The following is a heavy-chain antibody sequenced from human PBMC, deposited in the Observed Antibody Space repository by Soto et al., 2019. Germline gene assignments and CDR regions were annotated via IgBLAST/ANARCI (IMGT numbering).Heavy chain of an antibody. CDR3: ARDYDIWGRLPDY. CDR2: ISYDGSTK. CDR1: GFTFRDYS. J-gene: IGHJ4*02. D-gene: IGHD3-9*01. V-gene: IGHV3-30-3*01. Sequence: QVQLVESGGDMVQPGRSRRLSCVASGFTFRDYSMHWVRQAPGKGLEWLAVISYDGSTKYYADSVKGRFTVSRDNSKNTLYLQMDSLRAEDTAVYFCARDYDIWGRLPDYWGQGTLVTVSS.